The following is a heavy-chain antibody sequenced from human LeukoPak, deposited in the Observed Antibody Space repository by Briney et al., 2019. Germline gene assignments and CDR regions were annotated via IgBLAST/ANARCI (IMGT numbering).Heavy chain of an antibody. J-gene: IGHJ3*02. CDR2: INHSGST. Sequence: PSETLSLTCAVYGGSFSGYYWSWIRQPPGKGLEWIGEINHSGSTNYNPSLKSRVTISVDTSKNQFSLKLSSVTAADTAVYYCARRLYWSSRTVAFDIWGQGTMVTVSS. CDR3: ARRLYWSSRTVAFDI. D-gene: IGHD1-26*01. CDR1: GGSFSGYY. V-gene: IGHV4-34*01.